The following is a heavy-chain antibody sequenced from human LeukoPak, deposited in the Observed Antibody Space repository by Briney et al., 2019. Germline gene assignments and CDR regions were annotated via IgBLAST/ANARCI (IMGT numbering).Heavy chain of an antibody. CDR3: ARDTLTYYYGSSGYEVYYYYGMDV. D-gene: IGHD3-22*01. CDR1: GGSISSYC. Sequence: SETLSLTCTVSGGSISSYCWSWIRQPPGKGLEWIGYIYYSGSTNYNPSLKSRVTISVDTSKNQFSLKLSSVTAADTAVYYCARDTLTYYYGSSGYEVYYYYGMDVWGQGTTVTVSS. J-gene: IGHJ6*02. CDR2: IYYSGST. V-gene: IGHV4-59*01.